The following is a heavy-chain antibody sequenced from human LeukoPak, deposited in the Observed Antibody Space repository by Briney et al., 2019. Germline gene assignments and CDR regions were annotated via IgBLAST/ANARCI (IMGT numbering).Heavy chain of an antibody. CDR1: EFSVGSNY. Sequence: PGGSLRLSCAASEFSVGSNYMTWVRQAKGKGLECVAKIKEDGSEKHYVDSVKGRFTISRDNAKNSLYLQMNGLRAEDTAVYYCARDYTGGWNDYWGQGTLVTVSS. D-gene: IGHD7-27*01. J-gene: IGHJ4*02. V-gene: IGHV3-7*01. CDR3: ARDYTGGWNDY. CDR2: IKEDGSEK.